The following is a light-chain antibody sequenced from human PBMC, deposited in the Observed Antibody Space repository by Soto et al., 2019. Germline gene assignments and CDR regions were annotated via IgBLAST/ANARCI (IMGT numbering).Light chain of an antibody. V-gene: IGKV1-9*01. Sequence: DIQVTQSKHFLSASVGDRVTITCRASQGISSYLAWYQQKPGKAPKLLIYAASTLQSGVPSRFSGSGSGTEFTLTISSLQSEDFAVYYCQQYHNLPPITFGQGTLLAIK. CDR2: AAS. J-gene: IGKJ5*01. CDR1: QGISSY. CDR3: QQYHNLPPIT.